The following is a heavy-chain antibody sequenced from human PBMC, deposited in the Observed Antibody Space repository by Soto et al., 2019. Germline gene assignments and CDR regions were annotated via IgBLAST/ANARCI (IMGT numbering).Heavy chain of an antibody. CDR1: GGTFSSYA. Sequence: GASVKVSCKASGGTFSSYAISWVRQAPGQGLEWMGGIIPIFGTANYAQKFQGRVTITADESTSTAYMELSSLRSEDTAVYYCARARTTAAGEIFYYYYYGMDVWGQGTTVTVSS. J-gene: IGHJ6*02. V-gene: IGHV1-69*13. D-gene: IGHD6-13*01. CDR3: ARARTTAAGEIFYYYYYGMDV. CDR2: IIPIFGTA.